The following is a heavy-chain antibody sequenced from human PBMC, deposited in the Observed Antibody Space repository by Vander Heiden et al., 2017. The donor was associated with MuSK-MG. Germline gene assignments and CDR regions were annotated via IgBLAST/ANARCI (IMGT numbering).Heavy chain of an antibody. Sequence: EVQLVQSGAAVTKPGESLKISGKASGYSFSPYWIGWVRQMPGKGLEWMGLIYPGDFDTRYSPSFQGQVTISADKSINTAYLQWSSLKASDTAMYYCAIHSGGQYYYDSSGWFDPWGQGTLVTVSS. D-gene: IGHD3-22*01. J-gene: IGHJ5*02. CDR1: GYSFSPYW. CDR3: AIHSGGQYYYDSSGWFDP. CDR2: IYPGDFDT. V-gene: IGHV5-51*03.